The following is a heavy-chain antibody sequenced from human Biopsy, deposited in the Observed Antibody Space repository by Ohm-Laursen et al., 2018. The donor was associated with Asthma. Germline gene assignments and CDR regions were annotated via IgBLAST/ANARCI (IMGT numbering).Heavy chain of an antibody. D-gene: IGHD3-9*01. CDR3: AKAERYVDWCWFDP. CDR2: ISGSGGST. J-gene: IGHJ5*02. V-gene: IGHV3-23*01. Sequence: GSLRLSCSASGFTFSSYAMSWVRQAPGKGLEWVSAISGSGGSTYYADSVKGRFTISRDNSKNTLYLQMNSLRAEDTAVYYCAKAERYVDWCWFDPWGQGTLVTVSS. CDR1: GFTFSSYA.